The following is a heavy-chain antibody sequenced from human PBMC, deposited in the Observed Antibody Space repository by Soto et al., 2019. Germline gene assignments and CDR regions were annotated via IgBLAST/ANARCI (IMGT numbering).Heavy chain of an antibody. CDR3: ARTYYYDSSGLDTWLDL. CDR1: GGSISSGGYS. CDR2: IYHSGST. Sequence: SETLSLTCAVSGGSISSGGYSWSWIRQPPGKGLEWIGYIYHSGSTYYNPSLKSRVTISVDTSKNQFSLKLSSVTAADTAVYYCARTYYYDSSGLDTWLDLWGQGTLVTVSS. J-gene: IGHJ5*02. V-gene: IGHV4-30-2*01. D-gene: IGHD3-22*01.